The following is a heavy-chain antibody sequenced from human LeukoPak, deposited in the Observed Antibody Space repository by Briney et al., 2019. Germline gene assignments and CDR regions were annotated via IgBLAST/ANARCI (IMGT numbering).Heavy chain of an antibody. V-gene: IGHV4-38-2*02. CDR2: IYYSGTT. Sequence: SETLSLTCSASGYSITSGFYWGWIRQPPGEGLEWIGRIYYSGTTKYNPSLRSRLTVSVDTSKNQFSLKLTSVTAADTAVYFCARDMSGSFDFWGRGTLVTVSS. J-gene: IGHJ4*02. D-gene: IGHD1-26*01. CDR3: ARDMSGSFDF. CDR1: GYSITSGFY.